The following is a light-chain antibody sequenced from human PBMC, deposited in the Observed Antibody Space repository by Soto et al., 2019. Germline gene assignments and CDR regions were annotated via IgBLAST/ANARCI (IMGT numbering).Light chain of an antibody. CDR3: TSSSGTNIHLL. CDR1: SSDVGIYNF. CDR2: EVT. J-gene: IGLJ2*01. V-gene: IGLV2-8*01. Sequence: QSALTQPPSASGSPGQSVTISCTGTSSDVGIYNFVSWYQHHPGKAPKLMIYEVTKRPSGVPDRFSGSKSGNTASLPVSGRQAEDEADYYCTSSSGTNIHLLFGGGTKLTVL.